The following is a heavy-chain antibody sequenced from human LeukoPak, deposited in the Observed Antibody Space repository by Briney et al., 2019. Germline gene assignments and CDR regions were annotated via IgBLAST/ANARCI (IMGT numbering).Heavy chain of an antibody. Sequence: GESLKISCKGSGYSFPGYWIAWVRQMAGKGLEGMGIIYPDGSNIRYSPSLQGQVTISADRSISTTFLQWSSLKASDTAMYYCARFGGATFAQSFFDYWGQGTLVTVSS. V-gene: IGHV5-51*01. CDR1: GYSFPGYW. CDR2: IYPDGSNI. J-gene: IGHJ4*02. D-gene: IGHD3-16*01. CDR3: ARFGGATFAQSFFDY.